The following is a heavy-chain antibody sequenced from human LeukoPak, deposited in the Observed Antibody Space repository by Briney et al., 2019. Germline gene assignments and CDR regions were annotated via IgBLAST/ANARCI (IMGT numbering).Heavy chain of an antibody. CDR2: ISGSGGGT. J-gene: IGHJ4*02. CDR3: ANGYYYDSTDY. D-gene: IGHD3-22*01. CDR1: GFTFSTYG. V-gene: IGHV3-23*01. Sequence: GGSLRLSCAASGFTFSTYGMSWVRQAPGKGLEWVSAISGSGGGTYYADSVKGRFTISRDNSKNTLYLQMDSLRVGDTAIYYCANGYYYDSTDYWGQGTLVTVSS.